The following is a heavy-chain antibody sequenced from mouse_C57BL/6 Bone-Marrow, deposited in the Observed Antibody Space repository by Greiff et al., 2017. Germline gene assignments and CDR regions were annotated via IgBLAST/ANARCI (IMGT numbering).Heavy chain of an antibody. CDR2: ISNLAFSI. V-gene: IGHV5-15*04. D-gene: IGHD1-1*01. Sequence: EVKVEESGGGLVQPGGSLKLSCAASGFTFSDYGMAWVRQAPRKGPEWVAFISNLAFSIYYADTVTGRFTISSENAKNTLYLEMSSLRSEDTAMYYCARHRYYYGSSYFDYWGQGTTLTVSS. CDR3: ARHRYYYGSSYFDY. CDR1: GFTFSDYG. J-gene: IGHJ2*01.